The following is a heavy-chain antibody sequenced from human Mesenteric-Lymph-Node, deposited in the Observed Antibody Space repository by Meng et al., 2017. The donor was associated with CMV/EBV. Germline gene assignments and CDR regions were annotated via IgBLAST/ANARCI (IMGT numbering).Heavy chain of an antibody. J-gene: IGHJ4*02. D-gene: IGHD5-12*01. V-gene: IGHV3-74*01. CDR1: GFTFSSYW. CDR2: INSDGSST. CDR3: ARVYSGYDHFDY. Sequence: GESLKISCAASGFTFSSYWMHWVRQPPGKGLVWVSRINSDGSSTSYTDSVRGRFTISRDNAKNTLYLQMNSLRAEDTALYYCARVYSGYDHFDYWGQGTLVTVSS.